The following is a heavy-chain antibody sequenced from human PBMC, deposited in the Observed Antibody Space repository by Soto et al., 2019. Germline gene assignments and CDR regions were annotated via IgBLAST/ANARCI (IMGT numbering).Heavy chain of an antibody. J-gene: IGHJ5*02. V-gene: IGHV4-31*03. CDR2: IHYSGDT. CDR1: GYSITRGAYF. CDR3: AIGPNYDFLSGSNWFDP. Sequence: QVQLQESGPGLVTPSQTLSLTCSVSGYSITRGAYFWSWIRQHPGKGLEWIGYIHYSGDTHYNTSLKSRVVMSVDTSKNQLSLNLRSMTAADTAIYYCAIGPNYDFLSGSNWFDPWGQGTLGTVSS. D-gene: IGHD3-3*01.